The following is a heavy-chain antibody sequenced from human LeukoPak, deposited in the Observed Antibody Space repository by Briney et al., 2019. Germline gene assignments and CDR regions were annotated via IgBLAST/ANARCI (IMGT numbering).Heavy chain of an antibody. D-gene: IGHD6-13*01. J-gene: IGHJ6*02. V-gene: IGHV4-59*08. Sequence: SETLSLTCTVSGVSSSSSYWSWIRQPPGKGLEWVGYIYYSGSTNYNPSLKSRVTISVDTSKNQFSLKLTSVTAADTAVYYCARHQPGYSSSWYVNYYYYYGMDVWGQGTTVTVSS. CDR2: IYYSGST. CDR3: ARHQPGYSSSWYVNYYYYYGMDV. CDR1: GVSSSSSY.